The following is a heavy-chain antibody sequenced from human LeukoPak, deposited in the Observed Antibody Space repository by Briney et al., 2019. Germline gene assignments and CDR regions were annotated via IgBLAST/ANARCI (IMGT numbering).Heavy chain of an antibody. V-gene: IGHV4-61*02. CDR3: ARDPRYSSSAHVFDI. J-gene: IGHJ3*02. CDR2: IYSSGST. Sequence: SETLSLTCTVSGGSISSGSYCWSWIRQPAGKGLEWLGRIYSSGSTNYNPSLKSRVTISQDTSKNQVSLKLSSVTAADTAVYYCARDPRYSSSAHVFDIWGQGTMVTVSS. D-gene: IGHD6-6*01. CDR1: GGSISSGSYC.